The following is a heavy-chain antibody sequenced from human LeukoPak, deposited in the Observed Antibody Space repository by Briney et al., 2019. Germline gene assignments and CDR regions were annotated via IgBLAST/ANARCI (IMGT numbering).Heavy chain of an antibody. D-gene: IGHD3-10*01. CDR2: ISSSSSYT. CDR1: GFTFSDYY. J-gene: IGHJ4*02. CDR3: ARDPYYYGSGSYYTFDY. V-gene: IGHV3-11*06. Sequence: GGSLRLSCAASGFTFSDYYMSWIRQASGKGLGWVSYISSSSSYTNYADSVKGRFTISRDNAKNSLYLQMNSLRAEDTAVYYCARDPYYYGSGSYYTFDYWGQGTLVTVSS.